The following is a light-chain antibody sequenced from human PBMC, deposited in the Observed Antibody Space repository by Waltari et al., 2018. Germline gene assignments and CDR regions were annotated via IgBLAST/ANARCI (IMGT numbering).Light chain of an antibody. CDR1: SSNVENYNL. Sequence: QSALTQPASVSGSPGQSITISCTGTSSNVENYNLVSWYQHHPGKAPKLLIYEVSKRPAGISKRFSGATSGNTASLTISGLQAEDESDYYCCSFAGGNNFEVIFGGGTRLTVL. V-gene: IGLV2-23*02. J-gene: IGLJ2*01. CDR2: EVS. CDR3: CSFAGGNNFEVI.